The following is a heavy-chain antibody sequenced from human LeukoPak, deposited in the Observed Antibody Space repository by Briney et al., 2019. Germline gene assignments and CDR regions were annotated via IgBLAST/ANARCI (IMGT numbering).Heavy chain of an antibody. V-gene: IGHV1-18*01. CDR2: ISTYKSHT. Sequence: GASVKVSCKASGYTFTNYGISWVRQAPGQGLEWMGWISTYKSHTNYAQKFQGRVTMITDTSTNTAYMELRSLRSDDTAVYYCAREDNDDYYYYGMDVWGQGTAVTVSS. CDR3: AREDNDDYYYYGMDV. J-gene: IGHJ6*02. D-gene: IGHD1-1*01. CDR1: GYTFTNYG.